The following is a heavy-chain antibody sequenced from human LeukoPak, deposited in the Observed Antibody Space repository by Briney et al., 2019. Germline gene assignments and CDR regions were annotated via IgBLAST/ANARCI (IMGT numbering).Heavy chain of an antibody. V-gene: IGHV4-38-2*01. CDR1: GYSINSGFY. Sequence: SETLSLTCDVSGYSINSGFYWGWIRGPPGKGLEWIASIYHSGSTYYNPSLKSRATISVDASENQFSLKVTSVTAADTAVYYCASRVTVAAAKNFDSWGQGTLVTVSS. J-gene: IGHJ4*02. CDR3: ASRVTVAAAKNFDS. CDR2: IYHSGST. D-gene: IGHD2-15*01.